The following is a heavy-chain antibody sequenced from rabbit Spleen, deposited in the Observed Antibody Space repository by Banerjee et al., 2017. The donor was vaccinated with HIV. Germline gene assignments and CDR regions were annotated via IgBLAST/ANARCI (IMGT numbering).Heavy chain of an antibody. CDR1: GFSFSYSDY. Sequence: QSLEESGGDLVKPGASLTLTCTASGFSFSYSDYMCWVCQPPGKGLEWIACINAATGKPVYATWAKGRFTISRTSSTTVTLRMTSLTAADRAAYFCARDLVGVIGWNFYLWGPGTLVTVS. CDR2: INAATGKP. CDR3: ARDLVGVIGWNFYL. D-gene: IGHD1-1*01. V-gene: IGHV1S40*01. J-gene: IGHJ6*01.